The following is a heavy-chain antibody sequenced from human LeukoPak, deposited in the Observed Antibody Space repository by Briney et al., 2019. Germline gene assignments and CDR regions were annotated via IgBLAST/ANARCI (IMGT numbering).Heavy chain of an antibody. J-gene: IGHJ3*02. Sequence: GGSLRLSCAASGFTFSSYAMHWVRQAPGKGLEWVAVISYDGSNKYYADSVKGRFTISRDNSKNTLYLQMNSLRAEDTAVYYCARDAMAITMIVMPGAFDIWGQGTMVTVSS. D-gene: IGHD3-22*01. V-gene: IGHV3-30-3*01. CDR1: GFTFSSYA. CDR3: ARDAMAITMIVMPGAFDI. CDR2: ISYDGSNK.